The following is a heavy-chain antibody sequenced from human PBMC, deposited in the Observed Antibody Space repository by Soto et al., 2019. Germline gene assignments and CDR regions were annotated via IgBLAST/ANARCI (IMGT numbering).Heavy chain of an antibody. CDR3: AREMVRGVGSDY. D-gene: IGHD3-10*01. J-gene: IGHJ4*02. CDR1: GYTFTSYG. V-gene: IGHV1-18*01. Sequence: GASVKVSCKASGYTFTSYGISWARQAPGQGLEWMGWISTYNGNTKYAQKLQGRVTMTTDTSTSTAYMELRSLRSDDTAVFYCAREMVRGVGSDYWGQGTLVTVSS. CDR2: ISTYNGNT.